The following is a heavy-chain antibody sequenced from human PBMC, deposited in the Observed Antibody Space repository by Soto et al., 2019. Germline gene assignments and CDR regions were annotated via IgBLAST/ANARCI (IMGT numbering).Heavy chain of an antibody. Sequence: EVQLVESGGDLVQPGGSLKLSCAASGFSFSGSSMHWVRQASGKGLEWVGRIRSKADKYETAYAASVKGRFTISRDDSKTTAYLQMNSLKSEDTAVYYCTRQFDVLNYGGVYWGQGTLVTVSS. D-gene: IGHD3-16*01. CDR1: GFSFSGSS. CDR3: TRQFDVLNYGGVY. V-gene: IGHV3-73*02. CDR2: IRSKADKYET. J-gene: IGHJ4*02.